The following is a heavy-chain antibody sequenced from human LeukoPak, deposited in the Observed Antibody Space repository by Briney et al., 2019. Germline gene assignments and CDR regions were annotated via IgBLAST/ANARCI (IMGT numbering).Heavy chain of an antibody. J-gene: IGHJ4*02. CDR3: ARGGRGSSWFDN. D-gene: IGHD6-13*01. CDR1: GFTFKSYD. CDR2: IGTAGDT. Sequence: PGGSLRLSCAASGFTFKSYDMHWVRQAAGEGLEWVSAIGTAGDTYYPGSVKGRFTISRENAKNSLYLQMNSLRAGDTAVYYCARGGRGSSWFDNWGQGTLVIVSS. V-gene: IGHV3-13*01.